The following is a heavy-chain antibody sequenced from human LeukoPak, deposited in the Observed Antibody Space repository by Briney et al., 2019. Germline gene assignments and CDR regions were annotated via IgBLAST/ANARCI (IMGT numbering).Heavy chain of an antibody. CDR1: GNSISSGDNY. V-gene: IGHV4-61*02. D-gene: IGHD3-22*01. Sequence: SETLSLTCTVSGNSISSGDNYWSWIRQPAGKGLEWIGRIHTSGSTNYNPSLKSRVTISGDTSKNQFSLRLSSVTAADTAVYYCARASYSYDINGWVPFDYWGQGTLVTVSS. CDR2: IHTSGST. CDR3: ARASYSYDINGWVPFDY. J-gene: IGHJ4*02.